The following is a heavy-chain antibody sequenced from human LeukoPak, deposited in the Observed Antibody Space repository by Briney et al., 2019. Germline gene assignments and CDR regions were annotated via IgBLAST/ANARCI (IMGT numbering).Heavy chain of an antibody. CDR1: GFTFSSYE. J-gene: IGHJ4*02. D-gene: IGHD6-6*01. V-gene: IGHV3-48*03. CDR3: ARDLYQQLVYDY. Sequence: PGGSLRLSCAASGFTFSSYEMNWVRQAPGKGLEWVSYISSSGSTIYYADSVKGRFTISRDNAKNSLYLEVNSLRAEATAVYYCARDLYQQLVYDYWGQGTLVTVSS. CDR2: ISSSGSTI.